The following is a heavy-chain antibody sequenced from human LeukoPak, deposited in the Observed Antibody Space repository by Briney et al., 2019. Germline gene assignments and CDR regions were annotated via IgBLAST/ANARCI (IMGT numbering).Heavy chain of an antibody. CDR3: ARISDDSSGYYYWWLFDY. V-gene: IGHV4-39*01. CDR1: GGSISSGSYQ. J-gene: IGHJ4*02. D-gene: IGHD3-22*01. Sequence: KPSETLSLTCTVSGGSISSGSYQWGWLRQPPGKGLEWIGSIHYSGTTHYKPSLKSRVTISVDTSKNQFSLKLSSVTAADTAVYYCARISDDSSGYYYWWLFDYWGQGTLVTVSS. CDR2: IHYSGTT.